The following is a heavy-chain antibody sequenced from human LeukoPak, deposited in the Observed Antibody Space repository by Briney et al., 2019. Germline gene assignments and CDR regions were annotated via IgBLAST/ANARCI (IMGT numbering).Heavy chain of an antibody. D-gene: IGHD1-26*01. J-gene: IGHJ4*02. V-gene: IGHV3-48*03. Sequence: GGSLRLSCAASGFTFSSYEMNWVRQAPGKGLEWVSYISSSGSTIYYADSVKGRFTISRDNAKNSLYLQMNSLRAEDTAVYYCARASIVGATMGGYWGQGTLVTVSS. CDR1: GFTFSSYE. CDR3: ARASIVGATMGGY. CDR2: ISSSGSTI.